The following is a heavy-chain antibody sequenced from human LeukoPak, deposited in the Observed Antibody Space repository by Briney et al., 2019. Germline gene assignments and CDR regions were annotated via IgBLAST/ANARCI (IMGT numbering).Heavy chain of an antibody. J-gene: IGHJ4*02. D-gene: IGHD5-12*01. CDR2: IYTSGST. CDR1: GGSISSYY. CDR3: ARVGGYDVYYFDY. Sequence: PSETLSLTCTVSGGSISSYYWSWIRQPAGKGLEWIGRIYTSGSTNYNPSLKSRATTSVNTTKNQFSLKLSSVTAADTAVYYCARVGGYDVYYFDYWGQGTLVTVSS. V-gene: IGHV4-4*07.